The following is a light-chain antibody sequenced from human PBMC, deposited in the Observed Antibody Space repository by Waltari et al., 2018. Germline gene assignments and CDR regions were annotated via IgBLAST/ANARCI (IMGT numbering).Light chain of an antibody. Sequence: QSALTQPCSVSGSPGQSVTISCTGTSSDVGGYNYVSWYQHLPGKAPKLIIYDVTKWPSGVPDRFSGSKSGNTASLTISGLLGEDEADYYCCSYGGSSWVFGGGTKLTVL. V-gene: IGLV2-11*01. CDR2: DVT. CDR3: CSYGGSSWV. CDR1: SSDVGGYNY. J-gene: IGLJ3*02.